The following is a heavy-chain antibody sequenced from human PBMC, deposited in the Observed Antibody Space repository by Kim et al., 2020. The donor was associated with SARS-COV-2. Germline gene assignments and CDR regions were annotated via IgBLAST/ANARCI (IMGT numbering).Heavy chain of an antibody. CDR2: IIPILGIA. J-gene: IGHJ6*02. CDR3: ASYGDSYTYYYYYGMDV. Sequence: LEWMGRIIPILGIANYAQKFQGRVTITADKSTSTAYMELSSLRSEDTAVYYCASYGDSYTYYYYYGMDVWGQGTTVTVSS. V-gene: IGHV1-69*02. D-gene: IGHD4-17*01.